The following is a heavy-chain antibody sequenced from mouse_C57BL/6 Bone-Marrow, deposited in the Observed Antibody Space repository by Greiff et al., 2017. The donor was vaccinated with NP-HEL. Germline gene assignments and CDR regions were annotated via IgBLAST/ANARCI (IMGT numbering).Heavy chain of an antibody. J-gene: IGHJ2*01. Sequence: EVRLVESGGGLVQPGESLKLSCESNEYEFPSHDMSWVRKTPEKRLELVAAINSDGGSTYYPDTMARRFIISRDNTKKTLYLQMSSLMSEDTALYYCARPGGYYVKKCGYWGQGTTLTVSS. CDR2: INSDGGST. D-gene: IGHD2-3*01. V-gene: IGHV5-2*01. CDR1: EYEFPSHD. CDR3: ARPGGYYVKKCGY.